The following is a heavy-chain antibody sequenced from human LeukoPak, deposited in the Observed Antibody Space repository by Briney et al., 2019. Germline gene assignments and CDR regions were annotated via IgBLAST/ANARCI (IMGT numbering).Heavy chain of an antibody. D-gene: IGHD5-12*01. CDR3: ARDLFRGSGYDDY. V-gene: IGHV3-21*01. CDR2: ISSSSSYI. J-gene: IGHJ4*02. Sequence: PGGSLRLSCAASGFTFSSYAMSWVRQAPGKGLEWVSSISSSSSYIYYADSVKGRFTICRDNARNSLYLQMNSLRAEDTAVYYCARDLFRGSGYDDYWGQGTLVTVSS. CDR1: GFTFSSYA.